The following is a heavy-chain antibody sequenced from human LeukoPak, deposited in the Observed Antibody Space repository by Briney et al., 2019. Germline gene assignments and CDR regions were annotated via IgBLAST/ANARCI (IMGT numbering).Heavy chain of an antibody. Sequence: VASVKVSCKVSGYTLTELSMRWVRQAPGKGLEWMGGFDPEDGETIYEQKFQGRVTMTEDTSTDTAYMELRSLRSEDTAVYYWATDGYSRKYGMDVWGQGSTVTVSS. CDR3: ATDGYSRKYGMDV. CDR2: FDPEDGET. V-gene: IGHV1-24*01. CDR1: GYTLTELS. J-gene: IGHJ6*02. D-gene: IGHD6-13*01.